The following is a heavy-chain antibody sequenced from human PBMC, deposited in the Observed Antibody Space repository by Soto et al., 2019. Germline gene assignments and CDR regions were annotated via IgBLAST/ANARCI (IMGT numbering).Heavy chain of an antibody. V-gene: IGHV1-18*01. Sequence: ASVKVSCKASGYSFTSYGISWVRQAPGQGLEWMGWISGYNGNTNYAQNLQGRVTMTTDTSTSTAYMELRSLRSDDTAVYYCARGGRDSSTGPPYYWGQGTLVTVSS. D-gene: IGHD2-2*01. CDR1: GYSFTSYG. J-gene: IGHJ4*02. CDR3: ARGGRDSSTGPPYY. CDR2: ISGYNGNT.